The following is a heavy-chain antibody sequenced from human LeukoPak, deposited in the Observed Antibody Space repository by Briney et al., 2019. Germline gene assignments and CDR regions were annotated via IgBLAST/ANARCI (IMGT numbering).Heavy chain of an antibody. J-gene: IGHJ4*02. V-gene: IGHV3-15*01. Sequence: GGSLRLSCAASGFTFSDAWMNWVRLAPGKGLEWVGRIKSRNRGETVDYAAPVKGRFTISRDDSKTTVYLQMNSLKTEDTAIYFCTTDGSTTLSNTFDYWGQGTLVTVSS. D-gene: IGHD1-26*01. CDR2: IKSRNRGETV. CDR3: TTDGSTTLSNTFDY. CDR1: GFTFSDAW.